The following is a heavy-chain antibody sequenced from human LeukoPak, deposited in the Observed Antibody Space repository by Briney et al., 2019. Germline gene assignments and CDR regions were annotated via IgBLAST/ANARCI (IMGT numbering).Heavy chain of an antibody. CDR2: TDHVGSAK. CDR1: GFTFSGYW. J-gene: IGHJ3*02. Sequence: GGSLRLSCAASGFTFSGYWMNWVRQAPGKALEWVASTDHVGSAKYYVYSVKGRFTISRDNAKNPLYLKMDSLTAEDTAIYYCAKGNRSPGASDIWGQGTMVTVSS. V-gene: IGHV3-7*01. CDR3: AKGNRSPGASDI. D-gene: IGHD1-26*01.